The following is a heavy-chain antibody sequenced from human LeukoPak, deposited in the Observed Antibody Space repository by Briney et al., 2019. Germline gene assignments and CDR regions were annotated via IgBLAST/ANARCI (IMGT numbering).Heavy chain of an antibody. V-gene: IGHV4-4*07. J-gene: IGHJ4*02. CDR2: IYSSGST. CDR1: GGSISNYY. CDR3: AREGDSSGYHYWFDY. Sequence: SETLSLTCIVSGGSISNYYWSWIRQPAGKGLERIGRIYSSGSTNYNPSLKSRITVSVDTSKNQFSLKLSSVTAADTAVYYCAREGDSSGYHYWFDYWGQGTLVTVSS. D-gene: IGHD3-22*01.